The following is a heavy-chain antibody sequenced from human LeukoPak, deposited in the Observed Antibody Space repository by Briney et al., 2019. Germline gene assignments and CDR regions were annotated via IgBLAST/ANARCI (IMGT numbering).Heavy chain of an antibody. J-gene: IGHJ3*01. CDR2: INPNSGGT. D-gene: IGHD3-22*01. CDR3: ARRGSGYFDSREAFNL. V-gene: IGHV1-2*06. CDR1: GYTFIAYY. Sequence: ASVTVSFTASGYTFIAYYVHWVRQAPGQGLEWMGRINPNSGGTNYAQKFQGRVTMTRDTSITTAYMELSRLRSDDTAVYYCARRGSGYFDSREAFNLWGQGTMVTVSS.